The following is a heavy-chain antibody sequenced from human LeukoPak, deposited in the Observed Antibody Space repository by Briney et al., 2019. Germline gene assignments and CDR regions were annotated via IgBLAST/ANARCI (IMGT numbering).Heavy chain of an antibody. J-gene: IGHJ5*02. V-gene: IGHV3-9*01. Sequence: PGRSLRLSCAASGFTFDDYAMHWVRQAPGKGLEWVSGISWNSGSIGYADSVKGRFTISRDNAKNSLYLQMNSLRAEDTALYYCAKEVSSLGDWFDPWGQGTLVTVSS. D-gene: IGHD2-2*01. CDR2: ISWNSGSI. CDR3: AKEVSSLGDWFDP. CDR1: GFTFDDYA.